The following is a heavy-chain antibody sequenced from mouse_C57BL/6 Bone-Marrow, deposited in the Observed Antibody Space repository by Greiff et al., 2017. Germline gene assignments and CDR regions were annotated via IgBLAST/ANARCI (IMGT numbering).Heavy chain of an antibody. V-gene: IGHV5-6*01. J-gene: IGHJ4*01. CDR1: GFTFSSYG. CDR2: ISSVGSYT. D-gene: IGHD2-10*02. CDR3: ARHLFLFPYGIYYAMDY. Sequence: EVKLMESGGDLVKPGGSLKLSCAASGFTFSSYGMSWVRQTPDKRLEWVATISSVGSYTYYPDSVKGRFTISRDNAKNTLYLQMSSLKSEDTAMYYCARHLFLFPYGIYYAMDYWGQGTSVTVSS.